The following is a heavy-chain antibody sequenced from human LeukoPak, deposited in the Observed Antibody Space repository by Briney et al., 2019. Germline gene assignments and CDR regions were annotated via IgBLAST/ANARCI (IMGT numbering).Heavy chain of an antibody. CDR1: GGTFGSYA. CDR2: IIPILGIA. V-gene: IGHV1-69*04. Sequence: ASVKVSCKASGGTFGSYAISWVRQAPGQGLEWMGRIIPILGIANYAQKFQGRVTITADKSTSTAYMELCSLRSEDTAVYYCARLPSYCSSTSCTDYWGQGTLVTVSS. CDR3: ARLPSYCSSTSCTDY. J-gene: IGHJ4*02. D-gene: IGHD2-2*01.